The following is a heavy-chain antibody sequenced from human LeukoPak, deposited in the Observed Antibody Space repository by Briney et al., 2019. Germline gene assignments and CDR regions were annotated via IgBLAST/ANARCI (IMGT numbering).Heavy chain of an antibody. CDR3: AGGIVVVTALDY. J-gene: IGHJ4*02. CDR1: GFTFSSYS. V-gene: IGHV3-21*01. D-gene: IGHD2-21*02. CDR2: ISSSSSYV. Sequence: GGSLRLSFAASGFTFSSYSMKWVRQAPGKGLEWVSSISSSSSYVYYADSVKGRFTISRDNAKNSLYLQMNSLRAEDTAVYYCAGGIVVVTALDYWGQGTLVTVSS.